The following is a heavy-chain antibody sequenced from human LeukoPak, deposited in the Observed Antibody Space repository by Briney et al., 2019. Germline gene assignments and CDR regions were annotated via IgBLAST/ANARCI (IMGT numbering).Heavy chain of an antibody. CDR3: ARNNGMDV. J-gene: IGHJ6*02. CDR2: VNRDGSET. CDR1: GFTLSNHW. V-gene: IGHV3-7*03. Sequence: GGSLRLSCAASGFTLSNHWMTWVRQVPGRGPDWVANVNRDGSETYYLDSVKGRFTISKDNAKNSLYLQMNSLRAEDTALYHCARNNGMDVWGQGTTVIVSS.